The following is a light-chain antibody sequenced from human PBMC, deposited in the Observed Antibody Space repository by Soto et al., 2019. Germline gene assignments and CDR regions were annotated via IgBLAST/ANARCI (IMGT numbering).Light chain of an antibody. J-gene: IGKJ1*01. CDR1: QSVRSNY. CDR3: QQAGTLNRR. Sequence: DRGTVCCMVSQSVRSNYLAWYEQKPAQAPRLLIYGASSRATGIPDRFSGSGSGTDFTLTISRLEPEDLAVYYCQQAGTLNRRFGQGGKVDIK. V-gene: IGKV3-20*01. CDR2: GAS.